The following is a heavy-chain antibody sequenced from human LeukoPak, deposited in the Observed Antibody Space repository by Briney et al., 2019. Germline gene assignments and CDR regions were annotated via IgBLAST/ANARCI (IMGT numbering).Heavy chain of an antibody. CDR2: ISYDGSNK. D-gene: IGHD1-26*01. CDR1: GFTFSSYG. CDR3: AKADAWEPPAFAS. J-gene: IGHJ3*02. V-gene: IGHV3-30*18. Sequence: GESLRLSCAASGFTFSSYGMHWVRQAPGKGLEWVAVISYDGSNKYYADSVKGRFTISRDNCKNTLYLQMTSLRAEETAVYYCAKADAWEPPAFASWGQGTMVTVSS.